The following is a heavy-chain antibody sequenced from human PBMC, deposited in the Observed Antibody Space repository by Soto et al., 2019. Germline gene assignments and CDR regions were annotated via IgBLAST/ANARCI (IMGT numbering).Heavy chain of an antibody. Sequence: VQLVESGGGVVQPGRSLRLSCAASGFTFSEYAMHWVRQAPGKGLEWVAVVSYDGRDTHYADSVKGRFTISTDSSKNTVSLEMSSLRAEETAVYYCAKGGRQWLLTSDVNYWGQGDLVTVSS. J-gene: IGHJ4*02. V-gene: IGHV3-30*18. CDR3: AKGGRQWLLTSDVNY. D-gene: IGHD6-19*01. CDR1: GFTFSEYA. CDR2: VSYDGRDT.